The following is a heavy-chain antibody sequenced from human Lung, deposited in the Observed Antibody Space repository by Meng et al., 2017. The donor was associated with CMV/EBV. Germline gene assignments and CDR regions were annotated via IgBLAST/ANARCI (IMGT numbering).Heavy chain of an antibody. J-gene: IGHJ5*02. Sequence: SETLSLTCTVSGGPISSSDYYWGWIRQPPGKGLEWIGTIFYRGNTYYNPSLKSRVTISVDTSKNQFSLKLSSVTAADTAVYYCARHRDSSVHYFGWFDPWGQGTXVTVAS. CDR1: GGPISSSDYY. CDR3: ARHRDSSVHYFGWFDP. V-gene: IGHV4-39*01. CDR2: IFYRGNT. D-gene: IGHD3-22*01.